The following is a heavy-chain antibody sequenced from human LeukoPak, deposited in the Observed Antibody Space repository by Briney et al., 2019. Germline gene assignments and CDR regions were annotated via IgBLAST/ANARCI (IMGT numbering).Heavy chain of an antibody. J-gene: IGHJ6*04. Sequence: PGGSLRLSCAASGFTFSSYSMNWVRQAPGKGLEWVSYISSLSGTIHYADSVTGRFIISRDSAKNSLYLQMNSLRAEDTAVYYCAELGITMIGGVWGKGTTVTISS. V-gene: IGHV3-48*01. CDR1: GFTFSSYS. CDR2: ISSLSGTI. D-gene: IGHD3-10*02. CDR3: AELGITMIGGV.